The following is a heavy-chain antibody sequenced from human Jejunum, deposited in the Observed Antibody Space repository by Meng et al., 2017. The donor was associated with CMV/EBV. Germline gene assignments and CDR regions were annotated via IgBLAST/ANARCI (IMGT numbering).Heavy chain of an antibody. CDR3: ARALHCSNPNCNDPAY. CDR1: TFSLYR. V-gene: IGHV3-21*01. J-gene: IGHJ4*02. D-gene: IGHD2-2*01. Sequence: TFSLYRMHWVRQAPGKALEWVSSISSGSVDIFYADSVRGRFTISRDNTKNSLYLQMNSLGAEDTAVYYCARALHCSNPNCNDPAYWGQGTLVTVSS. CDR2: ISSGSVDI.